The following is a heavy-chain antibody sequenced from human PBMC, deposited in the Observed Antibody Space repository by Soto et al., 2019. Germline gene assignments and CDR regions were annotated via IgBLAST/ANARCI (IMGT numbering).Heavy chain of an antibody. D-gene: IGHD3-3*01. CDR2: IATSSSSI. Sequence: EVQLVESGGDLVQPGGSLRLSCAASGFTFSSYTMNWVRQAPGKGLEWVSYIATSSSSIFYADSVKGRFTISRDNAKNYLYLQKNSLRAEDAAVYYYATGNYDFRSSYFDYWGQGTLVTVSS. CDR1: GFTFSSYT. V-gene: IGHV3-48*01. CDR3: ATGNYDFRSSYFDY. J-gene: IGHJ4*02.